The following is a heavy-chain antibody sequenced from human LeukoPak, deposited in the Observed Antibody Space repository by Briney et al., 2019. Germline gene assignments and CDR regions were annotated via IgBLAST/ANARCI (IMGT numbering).Heavy chain of an antibody. J-gene: IGHJ5*02. CDR2: IYPGDSDT. CDR3: ARQCSFYYGSGDRFDP. CDR1: GYRFTTYS. V-gene: IGHV5-51*01. D-gene: IGHD3-10*01. Sequence: GESLKISFKVSGYRFTTYSIGWVPQMPGKGLEWMGVIYPGDSDTRYSTSFQGQVTISDDKSNTTAYLHWSSLEASDTAMYYCARQCSFYYGSGDRFDPWGQGTLVTVSS.